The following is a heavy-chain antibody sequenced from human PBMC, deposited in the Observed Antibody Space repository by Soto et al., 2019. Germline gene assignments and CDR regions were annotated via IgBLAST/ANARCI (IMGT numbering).Heavy chain of an antibody. CDR1: GFTFISHA. CDR2: TNGRSHIT. D-gene: IGHD3-16*02. V-gene: IGHV3-23*01. CDR3: VSGGGGAIPWSEMDH. Sequence: EVQLLQSGGGLAQPGGSLRLSCAASGFTFISHAMTWVRQAPGKGLEWVSSTNGRSHITYYPDSGKGRFTVSRDKSRNRLDFQMNSARGEDTVLYSCVSGGGGAIPWSEMDHWGQGTLVRVSS. J-gene: IGHJ4*02.